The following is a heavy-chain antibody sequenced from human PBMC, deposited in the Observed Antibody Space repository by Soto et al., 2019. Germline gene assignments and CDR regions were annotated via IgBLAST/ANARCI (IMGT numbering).Heavy chain of an antibody. CDR3: ASDRSSGWDQGYGMDV. CDR2: IYYSGST. Sequence: NPSETLSLTCTVSGGSISTYYWSWIRQPPGKGLEWIEYIYYSGSTSYNPSLKSRVTISVDTSKNQFSLKLRSVTAADTAVYYCASDRSSGWDQGYGMDVWGQGTTVTVSS. CDR1: GGSISTYY. V-gene: IGHV4-59*01. D-gene: IGHD6-19*01. J-gene: IGHJ6*02.